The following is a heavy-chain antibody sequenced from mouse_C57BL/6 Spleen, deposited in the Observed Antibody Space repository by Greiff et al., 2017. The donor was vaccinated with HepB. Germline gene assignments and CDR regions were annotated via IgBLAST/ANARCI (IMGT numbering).Heavy chain of an antibody. Sequence: EVQLQESGPELVKPGASVKISCKASGYSFTDYNMNWVKQSNGKSLEWIGVINPNYGTTSDNQKFKGKATLTVDQSSSTAYMQLNSLTSEDSAVYYCARSTVVELYWYFDVWGTGTTVTVSS. V-gene: IGHV1-39*01. D-gene: IGHD1-1*01. CDR2: INPNYGTT. CDR3: ARSTVVELYWYFDV. CDR1: GYSFTDYN. J-gene: IGHJ1*03.